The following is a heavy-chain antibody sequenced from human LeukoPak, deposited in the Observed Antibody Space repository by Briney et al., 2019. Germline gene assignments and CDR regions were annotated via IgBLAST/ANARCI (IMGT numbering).Heavy chain of an antibody. J-gene: IGHJ4*02. CDR2: IIPIFGTT. Sequence: ASVKVSCKASGGSFNTYAISWVRQAPGQGLEWMGRIIPIFGTTNYAQKFQDRVTITADESTSTAYMELSSLRSDDTAVYYCARRYVGGFDYWGQGTLVTVSS. CDR1: GGSFNTYA. D-gene: IGHD3-10*01. V-gene: IGHV1-69*13. CDR3: ARRYVGGFDY.